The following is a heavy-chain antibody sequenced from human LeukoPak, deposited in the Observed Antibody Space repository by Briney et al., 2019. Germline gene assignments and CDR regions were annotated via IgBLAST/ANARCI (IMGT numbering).Heavy chain of an antibody. CDR3: ARRRGRNDAIDI. Sequence: SETLSLTCTVSGGSISSSSYYSGWIRQPPGKGLEWIGSIYYSGSTYYNPSLKSRATISVDTSKNQFSLKLSSVTAADTAVYYCARRRGRNDAIDIWGQGTMVTVSS. CDR1: GGSISSSSYY. CDR2: IYYSGST. V-gene: IGHV4-39*01. D-gene: IGHD1-14*01. J-gene: IGHJ3*02.